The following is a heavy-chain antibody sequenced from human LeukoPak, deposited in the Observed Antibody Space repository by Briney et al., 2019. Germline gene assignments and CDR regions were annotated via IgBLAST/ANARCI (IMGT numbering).Heavy chain of an antibody. CDR3: ARDLVIVGAFYFDY. V-gene: IGHV3-30-3*01. D-gene: IGHD1-26*01. Sequence: GGSLRLSCAASGFTFSSYAMHWVRQAPGKGLEWVAVISHDGSNKYYADSVKGRFTISRDNSKNTLYLQMNSLRAEDTAVYYCARDLVIVGAFYFDYWGQGTLVTVSS. J-gene: IGHJ4*02. CDR2: ISHDGSNK. CDR1: GFTFSSYA.